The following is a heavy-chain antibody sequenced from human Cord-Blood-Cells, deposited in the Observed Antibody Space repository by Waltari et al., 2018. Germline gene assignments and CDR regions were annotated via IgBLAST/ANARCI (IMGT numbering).Heavy chain of an antibody. CDR1: GYTFTGYY. CDR2: INPNSGGT. D-gene: IGHD2-2*01. J-gene: IGHJ4*02. CDR3: ARAAYCSSTSCYYFDY. Sequence: QVQLVQSGAEVKKPGASVKVSCKASGYTFTGYYMHWVRQAPGQGLEWMGWINPNSGGTNYAQKFQGRVTMTRDTSISTAYMELSRLRSDDTAVYYCARAAYCSSTSCYYFDYRGQGTLVTVSS. V-gene: IGHV1-2*02.